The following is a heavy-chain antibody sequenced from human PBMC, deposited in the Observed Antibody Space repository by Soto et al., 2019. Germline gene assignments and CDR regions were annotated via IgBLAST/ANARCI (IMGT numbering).Heavy chain of an antibody. D-gene: IGHD6-13*01. J-gene: IGHJ4*02. CDR3: ARAAAGSPDDY. V-gene: IGHV4-30-4*01. Sequence: SETLSLTCTISNASICSCDYYWTWIRQPPGKGLEWIGYIYYSGSTYYNPSLKSRVTISVDTSKNQFSLKLSSVTAADTAVYYCARAAAGSPDDYWGQGTLVTVS. CDR2: IYYSGST. CDR1: NASICSCDYY.